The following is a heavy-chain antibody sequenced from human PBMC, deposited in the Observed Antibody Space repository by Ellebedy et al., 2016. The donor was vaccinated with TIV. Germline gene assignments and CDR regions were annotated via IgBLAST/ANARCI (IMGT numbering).Heavy chain of an antibody. V-gene: IGHV3-23*01. J-gene: IGHJ3*02. CDR1: GFTFSSYA. CDR3: AITGTTRACDI. D-gene: IGHD1-7*01. CDR2: ISGSGGST. Sequence: GESLKISCAASGFTFSSYAMSWVRQAPGKGLEWVSAISGSGGSTYYADSVKGRFTISRDNSKNTLYLQMNSLRAEDTAVYYCAITGTTRACDIWGQGTMVTVSS.